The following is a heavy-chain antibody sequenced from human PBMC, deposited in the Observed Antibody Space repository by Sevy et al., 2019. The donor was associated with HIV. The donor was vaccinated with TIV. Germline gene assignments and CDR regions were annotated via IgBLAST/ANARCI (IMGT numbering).Heavy chain of an antibody. V-gene: IGHV1-24*01. CDR2: FDPGDGDVET. Sequence: ASVKVSCKVSGYTLTEFSIHWVRQAPGKGLEWMGGFDPGDGDVETPYAQKFRDRLTMTADTSTDTVYMELSSLRSEDTAVYYCATDTTGYHSTLDYWGQGTLVTVSS. CDR1: GYTLTEFS. CDR3: ATDTTGYHSTLDY. J-gene: IGHJ4*02. D-gene: IGHD3-9*01.